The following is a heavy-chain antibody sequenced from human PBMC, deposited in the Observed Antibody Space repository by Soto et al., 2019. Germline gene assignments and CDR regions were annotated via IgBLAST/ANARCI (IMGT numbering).Heavy chain of an antibody. D-gene: IGHD3-10*01. V-gene: IGHV3-23*01. Sequence: DVQLLESGGGLVQPGGSLRLSCAASGFSFSSYAMVWVRQAPGKGLEWVSVISARGGSSYFADSVKGRFTISRDNSKNVLSLEKDSPGAEDTAIIFPAKGSIGNRASGDNWGQGTLVLVSS. CDR2: ISARGGSS. J-gene: IGHJ4*02. CDR3: AKGSIGNRASGDN. CDR1: GFSFSSYA.